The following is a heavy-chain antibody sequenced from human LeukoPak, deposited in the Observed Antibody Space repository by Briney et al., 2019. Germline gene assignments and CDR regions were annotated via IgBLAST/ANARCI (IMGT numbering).Heavy chain of an antibody. J-gene: IGHJ4*02. Sequence: GGSLRLSCSASGFTFSSYAMHWVRQAPGKGLEYVSAISSNGGSTYYADSVKGRFTISRDNSKNTLYLQMSSLRVEDTAVYYCVKDLRRVAGSFDYWGQGTLVTVSS. D-gene: IGHD6-19*01. V-gene: IGHV3-64D*06. CDR1: GFTFSSYA. CDR2: ISSNGGST. CDR3: VKDLRRVAGSFDY.